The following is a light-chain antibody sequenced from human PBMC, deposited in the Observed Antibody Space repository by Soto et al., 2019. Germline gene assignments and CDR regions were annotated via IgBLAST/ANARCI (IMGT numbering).Light chain of an antibody. CDR2: DAS. J-gene: IGKJ4*01. CDR1: QSVTTN. Sequence: EVVMTQSPATLSVSPGERVTFSCRASQSVTTNLAWYQHKPGQSPRLLISDASTGASGIPPRFSGSGSGTEFTLTIDSLQSADFAVYYCQQYDRWPVTFGGGTKVEIK. CDR3: QQYDRWPVT. V-gene: IGKV3-15*01.